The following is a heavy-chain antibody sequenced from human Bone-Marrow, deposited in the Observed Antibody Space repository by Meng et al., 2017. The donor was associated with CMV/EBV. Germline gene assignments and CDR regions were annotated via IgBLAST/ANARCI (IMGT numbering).Heavy chain of an antibody. CDR1: GYTFTGYY. V-gene: IGHV1-2*02. CDR3: ARAIVRELILSGWDS. J-gene: IGHJ5*02. Sequence: ASVKVSCKASGYTFTGYYMHWVRQAPGQGLEWMGWINPNSGGTNYAQKFQGRVTMTRDTSISTAYMELSRLRSDDTAVYYCARAIVRELILSGWDSWGQGTLVTVSS. CDR2: INPNSGGT. D-gene: IGHD2-15*01.